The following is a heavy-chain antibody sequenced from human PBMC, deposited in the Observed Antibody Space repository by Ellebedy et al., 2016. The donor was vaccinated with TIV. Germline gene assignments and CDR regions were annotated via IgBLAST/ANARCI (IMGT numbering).Heavy chain of an antibody. J-gene: IGHJ3*02. CDR1: GGSISSSAYY. CDR3: ARPSLFASSYGYPRGFDI. V-gene: IGHV4-39*01. CDR2: ISYSGST. Sequence: SETLSLXXSVSGGSISSSAYYWGWIRQPPGKGLEWMGSISYSGSTYYNPSLKSRVTIFGDTSKNQFSLKLASVTAADTAVYFCARPSLFASSYGYPRGFDIWGQGTMVTVSS. D-gene: IGHD5-18*01.